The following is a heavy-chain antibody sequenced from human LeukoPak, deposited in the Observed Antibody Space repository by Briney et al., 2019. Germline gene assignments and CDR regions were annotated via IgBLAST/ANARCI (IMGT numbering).Heavy chain of an antibody. Sequence: GGSLRLSCAASGFTVSNVYMAWVRQAPGKGLDWVSIIGSGGATYYADSLEGRFTISRDKSENTLYLQMNSLKVEGTAVYYCAGRKGLNYPYAHRGQGTLVIVSS. CDR1: GFTVSNVY. D-gene: IGHD5-24*01. V-gene: IGHV3-66*01. CDR2: IGSGGAT. J-gene: IGHJ4*02. CDR3: AGRKGLNYPYAH.